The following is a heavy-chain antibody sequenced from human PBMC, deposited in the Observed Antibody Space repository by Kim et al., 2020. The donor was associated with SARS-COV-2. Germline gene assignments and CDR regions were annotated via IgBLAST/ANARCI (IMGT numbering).Heavy chain of an antibody. V-gene: IGHV3-74*01. CDR2: IQSDGTST. Sequence: GGSLRLSCAASGVTFSSHWIHWVRQAPGKGLVWVSGIQSDGTSTSYADSVKGRFTISRDNAKNTLHLQMNSLRAEDTAVYYCARGGYPGAFDIWGQGTMVTVSS. D-gene: IGHD3-22*01. CDR3: ARGGYPGAFDI. CDR1: GVTFSSHW. J-gene: IGHJ3*02.